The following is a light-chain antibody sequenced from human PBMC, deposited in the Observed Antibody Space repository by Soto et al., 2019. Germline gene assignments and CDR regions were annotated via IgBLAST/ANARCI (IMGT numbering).Light chain of an antibody. Sequence: DIQITQSPSTLSASVGDRVTITCRASQSINSWLAWYQQKPGKAPQILIYDASTLKSGVPSRFRASGSGTEFTLIISRLQPDDFETYYCQQYTSYSWTFGQGTKVDIK. J-gene: IGKJ1*01. CDR3: QQYTSYSWT. CDR1: QSINSW. CDR2: DAS. V-gene: IGKV1-5*01.